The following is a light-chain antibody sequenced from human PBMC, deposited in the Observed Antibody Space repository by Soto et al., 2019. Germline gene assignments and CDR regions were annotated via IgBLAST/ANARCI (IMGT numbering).Light chain of an antibody. CDR3: QHYGGPFT. CDR1: QSVSSSY. V-gene: IGKV3-20*01. Sequence: EIVLTQSPGTLSLSPGESATLSCRASQSVSSSYLAWYQQKPGQAPRLLISAAYSRASGIPGTFSGSGSGTDFTLTIRRLEPEDFPVYYCQHYGGPFTFGPGTQVDIK. CDR2: AAY. J-gene: IGKJ3*01.